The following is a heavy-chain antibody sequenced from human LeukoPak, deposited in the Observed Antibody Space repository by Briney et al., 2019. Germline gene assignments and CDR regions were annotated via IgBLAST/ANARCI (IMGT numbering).Heavy chain of an antibody. V-gene: IGHV1-18*01. CDR3: ARDHTEGFGELLSIY. Sequence: ASVKVSCKASGYTFSSYGLSWVRQAPGQGLEWMGWISGFRGNTNYAQKFRGRVTMTTDTSTTTAYMELRSLNSDDTAVYYCARDHTEGFGELLSIYWGQGTLVTVSS. D-gene: IGHD3-10*01. CDR2: ISGFRGNT. J-gene: IGHJ4*02. CDR1: GYTFSSYG.